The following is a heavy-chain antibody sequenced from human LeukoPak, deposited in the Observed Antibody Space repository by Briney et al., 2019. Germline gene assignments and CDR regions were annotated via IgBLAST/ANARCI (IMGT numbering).Heavy chain of an antibody. CDR3: ARERSDYDSDNWFDS. J-gene: IGHJ5*01. Sequence: SETLSLTCTVSGGSIRSYFWSWLRQPPGKGLEWIGYIWDTEITDYNPPLKSRVTISLDTSKNHFSLNLTSVTASDTAIYYCARERSDYDSDNWFDSWGQGTLVTVSS. D-gene: IGHD5-12*01. CDR1: GGSIRSYF. CDR2: IWDTEIT. V-gene: IGHV4-59*01.